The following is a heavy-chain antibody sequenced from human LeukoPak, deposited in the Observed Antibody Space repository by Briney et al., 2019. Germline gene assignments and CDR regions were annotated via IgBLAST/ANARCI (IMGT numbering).Heavy chain of an antibody. Sequence: GGSLRLSCAGSGFTFSNAWLSWVRQAPGKGLEWVGRIKSKYDGGTIDFSAPMKGRFTISRDDSKNTLYLQMSSLKTEDTAVYYCATGAYFDYWGQGILVTVSS. V-gene: IGHV3-15*01. CDR1: GFTFSNAW. CDR2: IKSKYDGGTI. CDR3: ATGAYFDY. J-gene: IGHJ4*02.